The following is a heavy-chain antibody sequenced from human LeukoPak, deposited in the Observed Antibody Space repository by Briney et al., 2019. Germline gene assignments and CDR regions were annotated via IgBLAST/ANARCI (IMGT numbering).Heavy chain of an antibody. V-gene: IGHV3-74*01. CDR1: GFSFTSYW. Sequence: PGGSLRLSYAASGFSFTSYWMHWVRHAPGKGLVWVSCINLDGSGTTYADSVKGRFTVSRDNAKNSLYLQMNSLRAEDTAVYYCARGYYDSNAQLFDYWGQGTLVTVSS. CDR3: ARGYYDSNAQLFDY. CDR2: INLDGSGT. D-gene: IGHD3-22*01. J-gene: IGHJ4*02.